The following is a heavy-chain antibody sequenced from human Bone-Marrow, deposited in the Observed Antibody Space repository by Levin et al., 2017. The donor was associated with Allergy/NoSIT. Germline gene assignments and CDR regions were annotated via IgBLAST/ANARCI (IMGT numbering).Heavy chain of an antibody. CDR2: VYPGDSDT. V-gene: IGHV5-51*01. CDR3: ARYLGFWSGNIDY. D-gene: IGHD3-3*01. Sequence: KVSCKGSGYSFTTYWIGWVRQMPGKGLEWMGIVYPGDSDTRYSPSFQGQVTISADKSISTAYLQWSSLKASDTAMYYCARYLGFWSGNIDYWGQGTLVTVSS. CDR1: GYSFTTYW. J-gene: IGHJ4*02.